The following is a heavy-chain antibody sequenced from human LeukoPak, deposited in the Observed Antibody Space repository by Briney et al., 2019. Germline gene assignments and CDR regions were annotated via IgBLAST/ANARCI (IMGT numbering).Heavy chain of an antibody. J-gene: IGHJ4*02. D-gene: IGHD3-16*01. CDR1: GFTFSIYG. CDR2: ISYDGSNK. V-gene: IGHV3-30*03. CDR3: ARDLGEFDY. Sequence: PGRSLRLSCAASGFTFSIYGMHWVRQAPGKGLEWVAVISYDGSNKYYADSVKGRFTISRDNSKNTLYLQMNSLRAEDTAVYYCARDLGEFDYWGQGTLVTVSS.